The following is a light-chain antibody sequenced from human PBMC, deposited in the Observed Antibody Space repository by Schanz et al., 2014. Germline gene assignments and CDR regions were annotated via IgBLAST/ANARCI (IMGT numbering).Light chain of an antibody. Sequence: EIVLTQSPGALSLSPGERATFSCRASQSVSSSYLAWYQQKPGQAPRLLIYDASNRATGIPARFSGSGSGTDFTLTISSLEPEDFAVYYCQHYDSAPLTFGGGTRVEIK. J-gene: IGKJ4*01. CDR2: DAS. CDR3: QHYDSAPLT. CDR1: QSVSSSY. V-gene: IGKV3-20*01.